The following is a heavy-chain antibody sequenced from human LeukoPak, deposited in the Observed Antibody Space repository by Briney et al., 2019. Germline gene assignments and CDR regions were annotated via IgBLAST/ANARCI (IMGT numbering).Heavy chain of an antibody. D-gene: IGHD2-15*01. CDR1: GSTFSAYT. Sequence: GESLKISCAVSGSTFSAYTMAWVRQAPGRGLEWVSITGRTILYADSVRGRFIISRDNSKNTLYLQLNSLRVDDTAVYYCAKWALIDASAFDIWGQGTMVTVSS. J-gene: IGHJ3*02. V-gene: IGHV3-23*01. CDR2: TGRTI. CDR3: AKWALIDASAFDI.